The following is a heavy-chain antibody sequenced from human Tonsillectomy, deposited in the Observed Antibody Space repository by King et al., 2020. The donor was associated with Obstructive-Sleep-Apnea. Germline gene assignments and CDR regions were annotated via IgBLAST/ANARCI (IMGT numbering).Heavy chain of an antibody. CDR2: IYYSGST. CDR1: GGSISSYY. D-gene: IGHD4-17*01. Sequence: VQLQESGPGLVKPSETLSLTCTVSGGSISSYYWSWIRQPPGKGLEWIGYIYYSGSTNYNPSLKSRVTISVDTSKNQFSLKLSSVTAADTAVYYCAGNDYGDYDEYFQHWGQGTLVTVSS. J-gene: IGHJ1*01. V-gene: IGHV4-59*08. CDR3: AGNDYGDYDEYFQH.